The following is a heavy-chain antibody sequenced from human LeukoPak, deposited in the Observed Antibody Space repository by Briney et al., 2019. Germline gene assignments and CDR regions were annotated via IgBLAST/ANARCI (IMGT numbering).Heavy chain of an antibody. CDR2: ISGSGGST. J-gene: IGHJ6*02. D-gene: IGHD3-22*01. CDR3: AKERPSSGYLSYYYYYGMDV. CDR1: GFTFSSYS. V-gene: IGHV3-23*01. Sequence: PSGTLSLSCAASGFTFSSYSWSWIRQAPGKGLEWVSAISGSGGSTYYPDPVRGRFTISRDNSKNTLYLQMNSLSAEDTAVESCAKERPSSGYLSYYYYYGMDVWGQGTTVTVSS.